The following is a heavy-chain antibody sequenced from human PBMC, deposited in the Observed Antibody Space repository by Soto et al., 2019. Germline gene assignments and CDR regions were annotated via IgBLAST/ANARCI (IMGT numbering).Heavy chain of an antibody. CDR2: IMPIFGIA. V-gene: IGHV1-69*17. CDR1: GGTFSSYA. J-gene: IGHJ5*02. D-gene: IGHD3-22*01. Sequence: QVQLVQSGAAVKKPGSSVKVSCKASGGTFSSYALSWMRQAPGQGLEWMGGIMPIFGIANYAQKFQGRVTITADKSTSTAYMELSSLRSEDTAVYYCAGAYVKSGYRTGYYFSLYCFDPWGQGTLVTVAS. CDR3: AGAYVKSGYRTGYYFSLYCFDP.